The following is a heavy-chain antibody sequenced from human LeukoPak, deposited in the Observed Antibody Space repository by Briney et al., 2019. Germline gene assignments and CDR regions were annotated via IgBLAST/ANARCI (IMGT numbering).Heavy chain of an antibody. Sequence: SGTLSLTCGVSGGSISSTNWWCWGRPPAEQGVEWIGEISLSAVTHYNPSLKSRVPVSLDKSKTHLSLNLTSVTAADTAVYYCSRENGAFSPFCYCGQGTLVTVPP. D-gene: IGHD3-3*01. CDR2: ISLSAVT. CDR1: GGSISSTNW. J-gene: IGHJ4*02. CDR3: SRENGAFSPFCY. V-gene: IGHV4-4*02.